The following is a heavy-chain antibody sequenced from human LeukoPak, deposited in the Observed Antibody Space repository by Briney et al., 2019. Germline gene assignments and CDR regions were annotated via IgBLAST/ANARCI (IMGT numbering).Heavy chain of an antibody. CDR3: ASSGDRENIFDY. J-gene: IGHJ4*02. Sequence: GGALRLSCAASGFTFSSYEMNWVRQAPGKGLEWVSYISSSGSTIYYADAVKGRFTISRDNAKNSLYLQMNSLRAEDTAVYYCASSGDRENIFDYWGQGTLVTVSS. D-gene: IGHD2-21*02. CDR1: GFTFSSYE. V-gene: IGHV3-48*03. CDR2: ISSSGSTI.